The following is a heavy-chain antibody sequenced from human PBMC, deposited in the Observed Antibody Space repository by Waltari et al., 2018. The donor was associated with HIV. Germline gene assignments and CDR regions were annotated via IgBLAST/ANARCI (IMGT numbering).Heavy chain of an antibody. J-gene: IGHJ4*02. D-gene: IGHD3-10*01. CDR2: KNPNSGNT. CDR3: ARRYDSGTNIAGY. CDR1: GYTFTSYD. Sequence: QVQLVQSGAEVKKPGASVKVSCKASGYTFTSYDINWVRQATGQGLEWMGWKNPNSGNTGYAQKCQGRVTMTRNTSISTAYMELSGLRSEDTAVYYGARRYDSGTNIAGYWGQGTLVTVSS. V-gene: IGHV1-8*01.